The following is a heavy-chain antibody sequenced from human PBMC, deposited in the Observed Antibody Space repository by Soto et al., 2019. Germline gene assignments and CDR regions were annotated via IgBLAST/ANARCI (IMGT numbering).Heavy chain of an antibody. CDR1: GGSFSGYY. V-gene: IGHV4-34*01. Sequence: KTSETLSLTCAVYGGSFSGYYWSWIRQPPGKGLEWIGEINHSGSTNYNPSLKSRVTISVDTSKNQFSLKLSSVTAADTAVYYCARGRMLLWFGENYGMDVWGQGTTVTVSS. D-gene: IGHD3-10*01. CDR3: ARGRMLLWFGENYGMDV. CDR2: INHSGST. J-gene: IGHJ6*02.